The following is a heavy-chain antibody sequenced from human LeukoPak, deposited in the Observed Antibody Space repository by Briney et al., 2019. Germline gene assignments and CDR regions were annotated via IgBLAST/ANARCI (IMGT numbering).Heavy chain of an antibody. CDR2: INEGGSGA. Sequence: GGSLRLSCAASGFTFNIYAMSWVRQAPGKGLEWVSIINEGGSGAYYADSVKGRLTISRDNSKNTLYLEMDSLRVEDTAVYYCAREKEVGFGETSGYWGQGTLVTVSS. J-gene: IGHJ4*02. V-gene: IGHV3-23*01. CDR3: AREKEVGFGETSGY. CDR1: GFTFNIYA. D-gene: IGHD1-26*01.